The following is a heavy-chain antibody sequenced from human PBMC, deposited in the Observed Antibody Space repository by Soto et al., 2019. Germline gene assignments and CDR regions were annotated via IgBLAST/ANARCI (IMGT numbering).Heavy chain of an antibody. V-gene: IGHV3-21*01. Sequence: EVQLVESGGGLVKPGGSLRLSCAASGFTFSSYSMNWVRQAPGKGLEWVSSISSSSSYIYYADSVKGRFTISRDNAKKSRDLQMNSLRAEDTAVYYCARVMATITHDAFDIWGQGTMVTVSS. CDR1: GFTFSSYS. CDR2: ISSSSSYI. D-gene: IGHD5-12*01. CDR3: ARVMATITHDAFDI. J-gene: IGHJ3*02.